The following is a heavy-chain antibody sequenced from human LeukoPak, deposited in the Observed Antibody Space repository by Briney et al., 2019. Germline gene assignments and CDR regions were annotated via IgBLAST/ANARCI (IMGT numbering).Heavy chain of an antibody. CDR1: GFTFSSYS. J-gene: IGHJ4*02. D-gene: IGHD6-19*01. CDR2: ISSSSSYI. Sequence: PGGSLRLSCAASGFTFSSYSMTWVRQAPGKGLEWVSSISSSSSYIYYADSVEGRFTISRDNAKNSLYLQMNSLRAEDTAVYYCARDSSGWYGGDDYWGQGTLVTVSS. CDR3: ARDSSGWYGGDDY. V-gene: IGHV3-21*01.